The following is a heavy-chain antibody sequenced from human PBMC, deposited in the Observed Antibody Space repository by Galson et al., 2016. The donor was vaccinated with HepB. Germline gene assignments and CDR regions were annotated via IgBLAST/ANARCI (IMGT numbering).Heavy chain of an antibody. D-gene: IGHD2/OR15-2a*01. CDR1: GFTFSRYA. J-gene: IGHJ4*02. CDR3: AREPFISPWDY. CDR2: ISSNGGTT. V-gene: IGHV3-64D*06. Sequence: SLRLSCAASGFTFSRYALHWVRQAPGKGLEYVSAISSNGGTTYYADSVEGRFTISRDNFKNTLYLQMSSLRAEDTAVYYCAREPFISPWDYWGPGTLVTVSA.